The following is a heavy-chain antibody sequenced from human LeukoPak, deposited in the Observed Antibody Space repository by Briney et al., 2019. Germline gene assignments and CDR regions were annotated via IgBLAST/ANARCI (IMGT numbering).Heavy chain of an antibody. CDR1: GFTFSSYS. CDR3: AKVEGASKASVY. V-gene: IGHV3-21*04. D-gene: IGHD1-1*01. CDR2: ISSSSSYI. Sequence: PGGSLRLSCAASGFTFSSYSMNWVRQAPGKGLEWVSSISSSSSYIYYADSVKGRFTISRDNSKNTLYLQMYSLRAEDTAVYYCAKVEGASKASVYWGQGALVTVSS. J-gene: IGHJ4*02.